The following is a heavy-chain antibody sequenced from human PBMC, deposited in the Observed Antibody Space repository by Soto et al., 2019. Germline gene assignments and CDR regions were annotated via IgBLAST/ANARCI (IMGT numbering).Heavy chain of an antibody. Sequence: GGSLRLSCAASGFTFSSYSMNWVRQAPGKGLEWVSSISSSSSYIYYADSVKGRFTISRDNAKNSLYLQMNSLRAEDTAVYYCASHPDVRGEWFYYGMDGWGQGTTVTVSS. J-gene: IGHJ6*02. CDR3: ASHPDVRGEWFYYGMDG. CDR1: GFTFSSYS. CDR2: ISSSSSYI. V-gene: IGHV3-21*01. D-gene: IGHD3-10*02.